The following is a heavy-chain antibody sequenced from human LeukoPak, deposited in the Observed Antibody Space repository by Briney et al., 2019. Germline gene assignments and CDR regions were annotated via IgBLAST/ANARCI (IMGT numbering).Heavy chain of an antibody. V-gene: IGHV1-18*04. D-gene: IGHD6-13*01. CDR3: ARVKQQLVDY. CDR2: ISAYNGNT. J-gene: IGHJ4*02. CDR1: GYTFTSYY. Sequence: GASVKVSCKASGYTFTSYYMHWVRQAPGQGLEWMGWISAYNGNTNYAQKLQGRVTMTTDTSTSTAYMELRSLRSDDTAVYYCARVKQQLVDYWGQGTLVTVSS.